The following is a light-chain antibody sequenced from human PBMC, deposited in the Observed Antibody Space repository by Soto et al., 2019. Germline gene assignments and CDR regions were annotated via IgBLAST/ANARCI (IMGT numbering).Light chain of an antibody. Sequence: EIVMTQSPATLSVSPGERATLSCRASQSVSSDLAWYQQKPGQAPRLLIYGASTRATGIPARFSGSGSGTEFPLTIGSLQSEDFAVYYCQQYNNWTWTFGQGTKVEIK. CDR1: QSVSSD. V-gene: IGKV3-15*01. CDR3: QQYNNWTWT. CDR2: GAS. J-gene: IGKJ1*01.